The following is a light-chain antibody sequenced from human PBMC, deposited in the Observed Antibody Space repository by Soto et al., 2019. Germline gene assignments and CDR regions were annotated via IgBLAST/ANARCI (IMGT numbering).Light chain of an antibody. J-gene: IGKJ1*01. CDR2: KAS. CDR1: QTISSW. CDR3: QHYNSYSEA. Sequence: DIQMTQSPSTLSGSVGDRVTITCRASQTISSWLAWYQQKPGKAPKLLIYKASTLKSGVPSRFSGSGSGTEFPLTISSLPPDDFATYYCQHYNSYSEAFGQGTKVDIK. V-gene: IGKV1-5*03.